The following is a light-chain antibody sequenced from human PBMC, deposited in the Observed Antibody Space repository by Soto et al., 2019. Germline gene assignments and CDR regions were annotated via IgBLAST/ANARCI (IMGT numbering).Light chain of an antibody. CDR2: GAS. V-gene: IGKV3-20*01. J-gene: IGKJ1*01. CDR1: QSLNMRY. Sequence: IVWTQAPGTRSLSPGERTTLSCSSSQSLNMRYLAWYQQKPGQAPRLLIFGASDRATGIPDRFSGSGSRTAFHPSISRLPPDHFAVYYCHQYESSPQTFGRGTKVDIK. CDR3: HQYESSPQT.